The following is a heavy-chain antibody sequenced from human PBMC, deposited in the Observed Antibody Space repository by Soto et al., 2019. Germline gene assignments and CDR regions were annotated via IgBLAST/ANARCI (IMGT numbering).Heavy chain of an antibody. J-gene: IGHJ6*02. Sequence: GASVKVSCKASGYTFSNFAMHWVRQAPGQRLEWMGWINAGNWNTKYSQKFQGRVTITRDTSASTAYMELSSLRSEDTAVYYCASQDSYYYYYGMDVWGQGTTVTVSS. V-gene: IGHV1-3*01. CDR1: GYTFSNFA. CDR3: ASQDSYYYYYGMDV. CDR2: INAGNWNT. D-gene: IGHD2-15*01.